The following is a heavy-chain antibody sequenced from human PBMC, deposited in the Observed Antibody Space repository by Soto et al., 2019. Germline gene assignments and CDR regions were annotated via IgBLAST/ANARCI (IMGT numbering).Heavy chain of an antibody. D-gene: IGHD5-18*01. J-gene: IGHJ4*02. CDR1: GRSISSVNYY. CDR2: IYYSGST. Sequence: SETLSLTCTVSGRSISSVNYYWSWIRQPPGKGLEWIGYIYYSGSTYYNPSLRSRVTISVDKSKNQFSLKLSSVTAADTAVYSCARTPWDGYTGYYFDYWGQGTLVTVSS. V-gene: IGHV4-30-4*01. CDR3: ARTPWDGYTGYYFDY.